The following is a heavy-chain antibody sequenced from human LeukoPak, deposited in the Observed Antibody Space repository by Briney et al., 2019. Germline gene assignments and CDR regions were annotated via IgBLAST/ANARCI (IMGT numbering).Heavy chain of an antibody. J-gene: IGHJ4*02. CDR3: ARAPHFFDTSGSRYYFDS. D-gene: IGHD3-22*01. CDR2: IYYSGST. V-gene: IGHV4-39*07. Sequence: PSETLSLTCTVSGGSISSSSYYWGWIRQPPGKGLEWIGRIYYSGSTYYNPSLKSRVTISVDTSKNQFSLKLSSVTAADTAVYYCARAPHFFDTSGSRYYFDSWGQGALVTVSS. CDR1: GGSISSSSYY.